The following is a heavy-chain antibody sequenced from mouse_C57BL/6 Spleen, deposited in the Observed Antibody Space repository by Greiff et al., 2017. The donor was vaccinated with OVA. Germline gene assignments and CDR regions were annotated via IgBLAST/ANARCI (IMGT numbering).Heavy chain of an antibody. CDR2: ISSGGSYT. V-gene: IGHV5-6*01. CDR1: GFTFSSYG. D-gene: IGHD2-1*01. Sequence: EVKLMESGGDLVKPGGSLKLSCAASGFTFSSYGMSWVRQTPDKRLEWVATISSGGSYTYYPDSVKGRFTISRDNAKNTLYLQMSSLKSEDTAMYYCARRGYGNFPMDYWGQGTSVTVSS. J-gene: IGHJ4*01. CDR3: ARRGYGNFPMDY.